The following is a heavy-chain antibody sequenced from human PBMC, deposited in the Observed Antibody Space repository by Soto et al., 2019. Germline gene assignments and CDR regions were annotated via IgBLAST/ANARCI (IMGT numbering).Heavy chain of an antibody. Sequence: QVRLVQSGAEVRRPGASVKVSCKAPGDTFTSYYLNWVRQAPGQGLEWMGVINPHGGSTKYAQKFQGRGTMTRDTSRRTVYMELRSLRSDDTAIYYCARSSGGNFGIIIDGSNCFDPWGQGTLVTVSS. J-gene: IGHJ5*02. CDR3: ARSSGGNFGIIIDGSNCFDP. CDR1: GDTFTSYY. D-gene: IGHD3-3*01. CDR2: INPHGGST. V-gene: IGHV1-46*01.